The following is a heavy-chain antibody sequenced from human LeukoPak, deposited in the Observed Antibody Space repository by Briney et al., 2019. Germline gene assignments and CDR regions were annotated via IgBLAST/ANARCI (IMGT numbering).Heavy chain of an antibody. J-gene: IGHJ4*02. CDR2: IYYSGST. CDR3: ARDNESRSQHPPGYYFDD. CDR1: GGSLSSSSYY. Sequence: SETLSLTCTVSGGSLSSSSYYWGWLRQPPGKGLEWIGSIYYSGSTYYIPSLKSRVTISVDTSNNQFSLKLSSVTAADTAVYYCARDNESRSQHPPGYYFDDWGQGTLVTVSS. D-gene: IGHD6-13*01. V-gene: IGHV4-39*07.